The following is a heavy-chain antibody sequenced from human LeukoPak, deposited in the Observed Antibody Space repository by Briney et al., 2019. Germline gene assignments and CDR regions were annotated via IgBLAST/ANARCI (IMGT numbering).Heavy chain of an antibody. J-gene: IGHJ3*02. V-gene: IGHV4-59*08. D-gene: IGHD6-13*01. CDR2: IYYSGST. CDR3: ARRRRIAAAGTDAFDI. Sequence: SETLSLTCTVSGGSISSYYWSWIRQPPGKGLEWIGYIYYSGSTNYNPSLKSRVTILVDRSKSQFSLKLSSVTAADTAFYYCARRRRIAAAGTDAFDIWGQGTMVTVSS. CDR1: GGSISSYY.